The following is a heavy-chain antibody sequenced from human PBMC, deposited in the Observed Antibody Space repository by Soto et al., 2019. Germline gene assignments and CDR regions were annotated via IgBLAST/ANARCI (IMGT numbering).Heavy chain of an antibody. CDR2: IIPIFGTA. V-gene: IGHV1-69*13. CDR1: GRTFSSYA. CDR3: VREDEMAGATSAFEY. D-gene: IGHD1-26*01. J-gene: IGHJ4*02. Sequence: ASVKVSCKASGRTFSSYAISWVRQAPGQGLEWMGGIIPIFGTANYAQKFQGRVTITADESTSTAYMELSSLRSEDTAVYYCVREDEMAGATSAFEYWGQVTPVTVSS.